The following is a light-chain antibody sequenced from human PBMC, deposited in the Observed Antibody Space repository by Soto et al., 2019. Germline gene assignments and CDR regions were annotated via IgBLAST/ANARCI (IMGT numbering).Light chain of an antibody. J-gene: IGKJ1*01. CDR3: VQPSHWPWT. V-gene: IGKV2-30*02. Sequence: DVVMTQSANPLHVGGGQPASISSRSSQSLVHSDGNTYLNWFQQRPGQSPRRLIYKVSNRDSGVPDRFSGSGSGTDFTLKISSVEAEDVGVYYCVQPSHWPWTFGQGTKVDIK. CDR1: QSLVHSDGNTY. CDR2: KVS.